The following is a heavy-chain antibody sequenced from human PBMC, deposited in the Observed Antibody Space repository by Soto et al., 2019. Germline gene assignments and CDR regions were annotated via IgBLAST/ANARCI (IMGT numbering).Heavy chain of an antibody. CDR3: ERGAMVNVEY. CDR1: GGTFGSHG. V-gene: IGHV1-69*13. D-gene: IGHD2-8*01. CDR2: FIAMLGTP. Sequence: SVKVSCKSSGGTFGSHGIAWVRQAPGQGLEWMGGFIAMLGTPTYAKKVQGRATITADESLTSSYLELRRLRSEDTAVYWSERGAMVNVEYWGEGTVVTVSS. J-gene: IGHJ4*02.